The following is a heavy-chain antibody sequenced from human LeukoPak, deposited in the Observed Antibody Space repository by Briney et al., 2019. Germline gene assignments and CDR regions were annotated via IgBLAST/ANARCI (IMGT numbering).Heavy chain of an antibody. J-gene: IGHJ4*02. V-gene: IGHV3-23*01. CDR2: ISGSGGST. CDR1: RITLSNYG. CDR3: AKRGVVIRVILVGFHREAYYFDS. D-gene: IGHD2-21*01. Sequence: GGSLRLSCAVSRITLSNYGMSWGRQAPGKGLEWDAGISGSGGSTNYADSVKGRFTISRDNPTNTLFLQMNSLRAEDTAVYFCAKRGVVIRVILVGFHREAYYFDSWGQGALVTVSS.